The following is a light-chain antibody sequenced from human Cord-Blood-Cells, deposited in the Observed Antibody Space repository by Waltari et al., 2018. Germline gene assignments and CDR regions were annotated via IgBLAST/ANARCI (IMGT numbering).Light chain of an antibody. V-gene: IGLV2-14*03. Sequence: QSALTQPASVSGSPGQSIPIPCTGTSSDVGGYNYVSWYQQHPGKAPKLMIYDVSNRPSGVSNRFSGSKSGNTASLTISGLQAEDEADYYCSSYTSSSTPLYVFGTGTKVTVL. CDR2: DVS. CDR3: SSYTSSSTPLYV. CDR1: SSDVGGYNY. J-gene: IGLJ1*01.